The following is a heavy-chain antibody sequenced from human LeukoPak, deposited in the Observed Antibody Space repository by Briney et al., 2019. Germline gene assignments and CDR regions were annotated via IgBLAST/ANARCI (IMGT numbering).Heavy chain of an antibody. CDR1: GGSFSGYC. J-gene: IGHJ5*02. D-gene: IGHD3-16*01. V-gene: IGHV4-34*01. CDR3: ASLRWFDP. Sequence: SETLSLTCAVYGGSFSGYCWSWIRQPPGKGLEWIGEINHSGSTNYNPSLKSRVTISVDTSKNQFSLKLSSVTAADTAVYYCASLRWFDPWGQGTLVTVSS. CDR2: INHSGST.